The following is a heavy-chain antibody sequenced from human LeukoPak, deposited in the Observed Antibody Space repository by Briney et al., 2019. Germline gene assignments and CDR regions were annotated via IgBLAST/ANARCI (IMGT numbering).Heavy chain of an antibody. CDR3: ARESGLEGKLDLDY. Sequence: PSETLSLTCAVYGGSFSGYYWSWIRQPPGKGLEWIGEINHSGSTNYNPSLKSRVTISVDTSKNQFSLKLSSVTAADTAVYYCARESGLEGKLDLDYWGQGTLVTVSS. J-gene: IGHJ4*02. D-gene: IGHD1-1*01. CDR1: GGSFSGYY. V-gene: IGHV4-34*01. CDR2: INHSGST.